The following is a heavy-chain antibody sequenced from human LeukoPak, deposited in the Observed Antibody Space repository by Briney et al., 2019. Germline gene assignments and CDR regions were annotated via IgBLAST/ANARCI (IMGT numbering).Heavy chain of an antibody. Sequence: GASVKVSCKASGYTFTSYYMHWVRQAPGQGLEWMGIINPSGGSTSYAQKFQGRVTMTRDTSTSTVYMELSSLRSEDTAVYYCARAYNNYDSSGYYSTGLNWFDPWGQGTLVTVPS. CDR1: GYTFTSYY. V-gene: IGHV1-46*01. J-gene: IGHJ5*02. D-gene: IGHD3-22*01. CDR3: ARAYNNYDSSGYYSTGLNWFDP. CDR2: INPSGGST.